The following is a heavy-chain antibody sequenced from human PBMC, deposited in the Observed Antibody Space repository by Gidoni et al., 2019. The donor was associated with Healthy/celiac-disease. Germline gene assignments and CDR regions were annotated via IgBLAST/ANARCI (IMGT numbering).Heavy chain of an antibody. D-gene: IGHD1-26*01. J-gene: IGHJ4*02. Sequence: EVQLVESGGGLVQPGGSLRISCAASGFTFSSYSMNWVRQAPGKGLEWVSYISSSSSTIYYADSVKGRFTISRDNAKNSLYLQMNSLRDKDTAVYYCARVRRSYGDYWGQGTLVTVSS. CDR1: GFTFSSYS. CDR2: ISSSSSTI. CDR3: ARVRRSYGDY. V-gene: IGHV3-48*02.